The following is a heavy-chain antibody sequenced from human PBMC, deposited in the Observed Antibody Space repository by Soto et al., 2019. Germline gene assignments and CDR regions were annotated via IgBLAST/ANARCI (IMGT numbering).Heavy chain of an antibody. Sequence: ASVKVSCKASGYTFTSYYMHWVRQAPGQGLEWMGIINPSGGSTSYAQKFQGRVTMTRDTSTSTVYMELSSLRSEDTAVYYCARVMITFGGVIADDAFDIWGQGTMVTVSS. J-gene: IGHJ3*02. CDR3: ARVMITFGGVIADDAFDI. D-gene: IGHD3-16*02. CDR2: INPSGGST. CDR1: GYTFTSYY. V-gene: IGHV1-46*03.